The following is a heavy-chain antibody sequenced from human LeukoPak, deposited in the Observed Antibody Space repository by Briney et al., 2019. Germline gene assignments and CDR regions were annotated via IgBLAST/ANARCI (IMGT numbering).Heavy chain of an antibody. CDR3: ARASTPMRYYYDSSGYYPVY. CDR1: GYTFTSYY. CDR2: INPSGGST. D-gene: IGHD3-22*01. V-gene: IGHV1-46*01. Sequence: GASVKVSCKASGYTFTSYYMHWVRQAPGQGLEWMGIINPSGGSTSYAQKFQGRVTMTRDTSTSTVYVELSSLRSEDTAVYYCARASTPMRYYYDSSGYYPVYWGQGTLVTVSS. J-gene: IGHJ4*02.